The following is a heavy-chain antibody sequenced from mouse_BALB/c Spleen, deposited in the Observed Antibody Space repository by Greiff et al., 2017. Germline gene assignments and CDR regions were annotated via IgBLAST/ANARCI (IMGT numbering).Heavy chain of an antibody. Sequence: VKLQQSGAELVRPGSSVKISCKASGYAFSSYWMNWVKQRPGQGLEWIGQIYPGDGDTNYNGKFKGKATLTADKSSSTAYMQLSSLTSEDSAVYFCARSITTVVAYYYAMDYWGQGTSVTVSS. D-gene: IGHD1-1*01. CDR1: GYAFSSYW. J-gene: IGHJ4*01. CDR2: IYPGDGDT. CDR3: ARSITTVVAYYYAMDY. V-gene: IGHV1-80*01.